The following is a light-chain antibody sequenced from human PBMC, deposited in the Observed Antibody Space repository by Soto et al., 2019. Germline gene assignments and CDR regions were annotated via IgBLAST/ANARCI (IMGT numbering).Light chain of an antibody. CDR1: SSDAGDYDY. CDR3: SSYTISTTYV. Sequence: QSVLTQPASVSGSPGQSLTISCTGTSSDAGDYDYVSWYQQHPGKAPKLMIYEVSNRPSGVSNRFSGSKSGNTASLTISGLQAEDEADYYCSSYTISTTYVFGTGTK. CDR2: EVS. V-gene: IGLV2-14*01. J-gene: IGLJ1*01.